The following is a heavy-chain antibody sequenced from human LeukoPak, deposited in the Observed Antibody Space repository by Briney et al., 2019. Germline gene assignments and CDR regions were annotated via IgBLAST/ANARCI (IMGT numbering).Heavy chain of an antibody. CDR2: IILILART. J-gene: IGHJ6*03. V-gene: IGHV1-69*04. Sequence: SVKVSCNASGGTFSNYAISWVRQAPGRGLKWMGRIILILARTNYAQNFQGRLTISADTSTSTAYMELSSLRPEDTALYYCARDGGDFSTGMNYMDVWGKGTTVTVSS. CDR1: GGTFSNYA. CDR3: ARDGGDFSTGMNYMDV. D-gene: IGHD3/OR15-3a*01.